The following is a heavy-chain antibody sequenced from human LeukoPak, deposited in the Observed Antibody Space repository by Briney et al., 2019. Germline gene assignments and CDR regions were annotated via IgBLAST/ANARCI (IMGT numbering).Heavy chain of an antibody. D-gene: IGHD3-10*02. CDR1: GLTFSHHG. V-gene: IGHV3-30*02. CDR2: IRNDGSNN. Sequence: SGGSLRLSCAASGLTFSHHGMHWVRQAPGKGLEWVAFIRNDGSNNYYADSVKGRFTISRDNAKNSLYLQMNSLRAEDTAVYYCAELGITMIGGVWGKGTTVTISS. CDR3: AELGITMIGGV. J-gene: IGHJ6*04.